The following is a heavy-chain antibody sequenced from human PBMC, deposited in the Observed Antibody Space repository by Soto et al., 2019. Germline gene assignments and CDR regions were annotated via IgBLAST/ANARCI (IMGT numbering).Heavy chain of an antibody. CDR2: IYYSVST. V-gene: IGHV4-59*01. J-gene: IGHJ6*02. Sequence: SETLSLTCTVSGGSISTYYWSWIRQPPGKGLEWIGYIYYSVSTGYNPSLKSRVTISVDTSKNQFSLKLRSVTAADTAVYYCASDRSSGWDQGYGMDVWGQGTRVTVSS. CDR3: ASDRSSGWDQGYGMDV. D-gene: IGHD6-19*01. CDR1: GGSISTYY.